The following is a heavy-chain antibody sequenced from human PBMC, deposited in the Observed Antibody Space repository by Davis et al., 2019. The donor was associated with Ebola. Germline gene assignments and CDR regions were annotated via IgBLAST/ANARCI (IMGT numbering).Heavy chain of an antibody. Sequence: GESLKISCAASGFTFSSYAMHWVRQAPGKGLEWVAVISYDGSNKYYADSVKGRFTISRDNSKNTLYLQMNSLRAEDTAVYYCARGSSVLYYYYGMDVWGQGTTVTVSS. CDR2: ISYDGSNK. CDR3: ARGSSVLYYYYGMDV. CDR1: GFTFSSYA. J-gene: IGHJ6*02. V-gene: IGHV3-30*14. D-gene: IGHD3-10*01.